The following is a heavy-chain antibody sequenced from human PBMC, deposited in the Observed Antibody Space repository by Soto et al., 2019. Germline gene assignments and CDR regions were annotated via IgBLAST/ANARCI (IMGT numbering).Heavy chain of an antibody. CDR1: GGTFSSDA. Sequence: QVQLVQSGAEVKKPGSSVKVSCKASGGTFSSDAISWVRQAPGHGLEWMGGFISIFNTANYAQMFHGRLTITPDESTSTAYMELNSLRSEDPAVYYCARSRCSNGVCYNLAPVLDVWGPGTTVTVSS. J-gene: IGHJ6*02. CDR2: FISIFNTA. V-gene: IGHV1-69*01. CDR3: ARSRCSNGVCYNLAPVLDV. D-gene: IGHD2-8*01.